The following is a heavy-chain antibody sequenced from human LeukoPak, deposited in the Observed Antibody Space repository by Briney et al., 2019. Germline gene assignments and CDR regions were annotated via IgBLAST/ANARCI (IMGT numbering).Heavy chain of an antibody. D-gene: IGHD3-10*01. Sequence: ASVKVSCKASGYTFTTYYIHWVRQAPGQGLEWMGIINPTGGSTSYAQKFQGRVTMTRDMSTSTVYMELSSLRSDDTAVYYCARVNYGSGSYNFDYWGQGTLVTVSS. CDR2: INPTGGST. CDR1: GYTFTTYY. J-gene: IGHJ4*02. CDR3: ARVNYGSGSYNFDY. V-gene: IGHV1-46*01.